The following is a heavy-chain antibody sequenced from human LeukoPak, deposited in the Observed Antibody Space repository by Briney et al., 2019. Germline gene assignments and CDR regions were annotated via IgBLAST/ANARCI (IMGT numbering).Heavy chain of an antibody. J-gene: IGHJ4*02. CDR1: GYTFTDYY. D-gene: IGHD3-22*01. CDR3: ATDPTMIPEDY. CDR2: VDPEDGET. V-gene: IGHV1-69-2*01. Sequence: ASVKVSCKVSGYTFTDYYMHWVQQAPGKGLEWMGLVDPEDGETIYAEKFQGRVTITADTSTDTAYMELSSLRSEDTAVYYCATDPTMIPEDYWGQGTLVTVSS.